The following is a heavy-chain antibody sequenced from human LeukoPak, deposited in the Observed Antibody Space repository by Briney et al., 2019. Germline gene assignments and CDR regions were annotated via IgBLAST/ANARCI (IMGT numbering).Heavy chain of an antibody. J-gene: IGHJ3*02. V-gene: IGHV3-66*01. CDR2: IYSDGST. D-gene: IGHD1-1*01. CDR3: ARDFLDWGTRTGAFDI. Sequence: GGSLRLSCAASGLTVSSNYISWVRQAPGKGLEWVSVIYSDGSTYCGASVKGRFTISRDISKNTLYLQMNSLRVEDTAMYYCARDFLDWGTRTGAFDIWGQGTMVTVSP. CDR1: GLTVSSNY.